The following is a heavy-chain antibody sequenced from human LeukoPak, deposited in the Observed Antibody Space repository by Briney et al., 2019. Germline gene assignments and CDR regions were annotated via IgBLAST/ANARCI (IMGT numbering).Heavy chain of an antibody. CDR3: ARARGGNYSYYSGMDV. CDR2: ISYDGSNK. J-gene: IGHJ6*02. Sequence: GGSLRLSCAASGFTFSSYGMHWVRQAPGKGLEWVAVISYDGSNKYYADSVKGRFTMSRDNSKNTLYLQMNSLRPEDTAVYYCARARGGNYSYYSGMDVWGQGTTVTVSS. V-gene: IGHV3-30*03. D-gene: IGHD1-26*01. CDR1: GFTFSSYG.